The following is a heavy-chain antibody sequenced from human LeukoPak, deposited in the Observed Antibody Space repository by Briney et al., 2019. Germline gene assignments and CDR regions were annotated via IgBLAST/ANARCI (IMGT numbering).Heavy chain of an antibody. J-gene: IGHJ6*03. CDR2: IYPGDSDT. V-gene: IGHV5-51*01. CDR1: GYSFTNYW. D-gene: IGHD3-3*01. CDR3: ARHVVEKAGFWSGSYTYSYYYYMDV. Sequence: GESLKISCKGSGYSFTNYWIGWVRQMPGKGLEWMGIIYPGDSDTRYSPSFQGQVTISVDKSISTAFLQWSSLRASDTAMYYGARHVVEKAGFWSGSYTYSYYYYMDVWGKGTTVTVSS.